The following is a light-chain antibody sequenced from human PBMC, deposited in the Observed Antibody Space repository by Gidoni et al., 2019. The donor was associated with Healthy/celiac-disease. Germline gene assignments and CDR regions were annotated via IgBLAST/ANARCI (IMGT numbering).Light chain of an antibody. CDR3: QQYNNCPYT. V-gene: IGKV3-15*01. CDR1: QSVSSN. Sequence: DIVMTQSPATLSVSPGERATLSCRASQSVSSNLAWYQQKPGQAPRLLIYGASPRATGIPARFSGSGSGTEFTLTISILQSEEFAVYYCQQYNNCPYTFGQGTKLEIK. CDR2: GAS. J-gene: IGKJ2*01.